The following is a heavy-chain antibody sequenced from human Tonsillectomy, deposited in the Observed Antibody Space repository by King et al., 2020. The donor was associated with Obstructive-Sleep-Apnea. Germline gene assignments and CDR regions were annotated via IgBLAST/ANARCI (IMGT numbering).Heavy chain of an antibody. D-gene: IGHD6-6*01. CDR1: GFTFSKYW. Sequence: VQLVEYGGGLVQPGGSRRLSCEASGFTFSKYWMNWGRQAPGKGLEWVASIRKDGSEKKYVDYVKGRFTISRDNAKNSLYLQMDSLSADDTAVYYCARALSEAITSLWYFALWGRGTLVTVSS. CDR2: IRKDGSEK. CDR3: ARALSEAITSLWYFAL. V-gene: IGHV3-7*03. J-gene: IGHJ2*01.